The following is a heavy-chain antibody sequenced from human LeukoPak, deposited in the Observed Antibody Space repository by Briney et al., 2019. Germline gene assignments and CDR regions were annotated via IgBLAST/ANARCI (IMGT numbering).Heavy chain of an antibody. Sequence: SETLCLTCTVSGGSISTYSWSWIRQPPGEGLEWLGYVSYSGSTNYNPPLKSRVTISVDISKSQSSLKLRSVTAADTAVYYCAGRYCTSTTCYVGAGAGYEFWGQGTLVTVSS. D-gene: IGHD2-2*01. CDR3: AGRYCTSTTCYVGAGAGYEF. V-gene: IGHV4-59*01. J-gene: IGHJ4*02. CDR2: VSYSGST. CDR1: GGSISTYS.